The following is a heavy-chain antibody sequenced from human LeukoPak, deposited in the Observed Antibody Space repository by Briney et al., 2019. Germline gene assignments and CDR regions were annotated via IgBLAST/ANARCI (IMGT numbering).Heavy chain of an antibody. D-gene: IGHD6-13*01. CDR1: GFTFSDYY. CDR2: ISSSSSYT. CDR3: ARAAAGTVFWFDP. V-gene: IGHV3-11*05. Sequence: GGSLRLSCAASGFTFSDYYMSWIRRAPGKGLEWVSYISSSSSYTNYADSVKGRFTISRDNAKNSLYLQMSSLRAEDTAVYYCARAAAGTVFWFDPWGQGTLVTVSS. J-gene: IGHJ5*02.